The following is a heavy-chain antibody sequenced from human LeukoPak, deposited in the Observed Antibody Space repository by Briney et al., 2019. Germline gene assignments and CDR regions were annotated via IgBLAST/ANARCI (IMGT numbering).Heavy chain of an antibody. V-gene: IGHV3-53*01. CDR1: GFTVSNNY. CDR2: IYTTGST. D-gene: IGHD1-26*01. J-gene: IGHJ5*02. CDR3: AKGPQGRLIVGADANWFDP. Sequence: GGSLRLSCAASGFTVSNNYMSWVRQAPGKGLDWVSVIYTTGSTYYADSVKGRFTISRDNSKNTVYLQMNSLRAEDTAVYYCAKGPQGRLIVGADANWFDPWGQGTLVTVSS.